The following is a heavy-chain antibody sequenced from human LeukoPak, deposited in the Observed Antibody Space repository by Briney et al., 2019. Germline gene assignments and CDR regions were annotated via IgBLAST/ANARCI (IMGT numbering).Heavy chain of an antibody. CDR2: IYHSGST. Sequence: SQTLSLTCAVSGGSISSGGYSWSWIRQPPGKGLEWIGYIYHSGSTYYNPSLKSRVTISVNRSKNQFSLKLSSVPVADTAVYYCARGEDSSGYYLDYWGQGTLVTVSS. V-gene: IGHV4-30-2*01. J-gene: IGHJ4*02. CDR1: GGSISSGGYS. D-gene: IGHD3-22*01. CDR3: ARGEDSSGYYLDY.